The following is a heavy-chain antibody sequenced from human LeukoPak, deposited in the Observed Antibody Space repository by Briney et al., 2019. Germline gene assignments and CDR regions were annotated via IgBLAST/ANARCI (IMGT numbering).Heavy chain of an antibody. J-gene: IGHJ4*02. CDR3: ARDPLGY. D-gene: IGHD3-16*01. Sequence: SETLTLTFAVYGGSFSGYYWSWIRQPPGKGLEWIGEINHSGSTNYNPSLKSRVPISVDTSKNQFSLKLSSVTAADTAVYYCARDPLGYWGQGTLVTVSS. CDR1: GGSFSGYY. CDR2: INHSGST. V-gene: IGHV4-34*01.